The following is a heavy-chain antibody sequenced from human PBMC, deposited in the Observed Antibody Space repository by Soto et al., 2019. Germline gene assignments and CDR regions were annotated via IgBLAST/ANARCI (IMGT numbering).Heavy chain of an antibody. CDR3: ARVRWLVPRGYGMDV. CDR2: ISAYNGNT. Sequence: ASVKVSCKASGYTFTSCGISWVRQAPGQGLEWMGWISAYNGNTNYAQKLQGRVTMTTDTSTSTAYMELRSLRSDDTAVYYCARVRWLVPRGYGMDVWGQGTTVTVSS. D-gene: IGHD6-19*01. CDR1: GYTFTSCG. V-gene: IGHV1-18*01. J-gene: IGHJ6*02.